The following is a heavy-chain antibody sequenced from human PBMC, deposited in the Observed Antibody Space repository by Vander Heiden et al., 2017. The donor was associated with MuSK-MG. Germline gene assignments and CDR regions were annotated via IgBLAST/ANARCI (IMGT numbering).Heavy chain of an antibody. CDR1: GYMFNDYA. V-gene: IGHV7-4-1*04. CDR2: INTNTGKT. J-gene: IGHJ3*02. Sequence: QVQLVQSGSELKKPGDSVKVSCTASGYMFNDYAMNWVRQAPGQGLEWMGWINTNTGKTPYAQDVTGRFVFSLDTSVSMAYLQIRSIKAEETAVYYFGIEWGVCDLDAFDIWGEGRMVALSP. D-gene: IGHD2-21*02. CDR3: GIEWGVCDLDAFDI.